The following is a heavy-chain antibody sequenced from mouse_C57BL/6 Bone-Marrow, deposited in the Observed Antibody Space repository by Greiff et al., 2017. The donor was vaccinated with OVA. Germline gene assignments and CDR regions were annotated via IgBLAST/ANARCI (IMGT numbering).Heavy chain of an antibody. CDR2: IYPGDGDT. CDR1: GYAFSSSW. V-gene: IGHV1-82*01. Sequence: VQLQQSGPELVKPGASVKISCKASGYAFSSSWMNWVKQRPGKGLEWIGRIYPGDGDTNYNGKFKGKATLTADKSSSTAYMQLSSLPSEDSAVYFCARCCDYGYFDYWGQGTTLTVSS. J-gene: IGHJ2*01. CDR3: ARCCDYGYFDY. D-gene: IGHD2-4*01.